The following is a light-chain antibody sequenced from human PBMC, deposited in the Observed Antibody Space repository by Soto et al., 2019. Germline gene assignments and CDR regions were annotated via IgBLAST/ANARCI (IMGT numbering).Light chain of an antibody. CDR2: DAS. V-gene: IGKV3-11*01. J-gene: IGKJ2*01. CDR3: QHRSNWPS. Sequence: EIVLTQSPATLPLSAGERATLSCRASQSVSSDLAWYQQKPGQAPRLLIYDASNRATGIPASVGGSRSCTDITLNTGSLELEDFAVYYCQHRSNWPSLGRGTNLVI. CDR1: QSVSSD.